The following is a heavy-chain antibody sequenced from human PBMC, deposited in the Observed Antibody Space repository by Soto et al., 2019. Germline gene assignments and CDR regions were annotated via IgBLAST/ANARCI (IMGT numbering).Heavy chain of an antibody. CDR2: IYYSGST. CDR1: GGSISSSSYY. Sequence: PSETLSLTCTVSGGSISSSSYYWGWIRQPPGKGLELIGIIYYSGSTYYNPSLKSRVTISVDTSKNQFSLKLSSVTAADTAVFYCARQSGYSSSWPLKPYYFDYWGQGTLVTVSS. J-gene: IGHJ4*02. D-gene: IGHD6-13*01. V-gene: IGHV4-39*01. CDR3: ARQSGYSSSWPLKPYYFDY.